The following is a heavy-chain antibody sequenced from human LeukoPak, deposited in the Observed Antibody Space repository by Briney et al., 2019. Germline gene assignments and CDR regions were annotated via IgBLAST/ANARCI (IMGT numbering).Heavy chain of an antibody. CDR1: GFTFSDYY. J-gene: IGHJ6*03. CDR2: ISSSGSTI. D-gene: IGHD3-10*01. CDR3: ARDPYGGHYYYYYMDV. Sequence: GGSLRLSCAASGFTFSDYYMSWIRQAPGKGLEWVSYISSSGSTIYYADSVKGRFTISGDNAKNSLYLQMNSLRAEDTALYYCARDPYGGHYYYYYMDVWGKGTTVTVSS. V-gene: IGHV3-11*01.